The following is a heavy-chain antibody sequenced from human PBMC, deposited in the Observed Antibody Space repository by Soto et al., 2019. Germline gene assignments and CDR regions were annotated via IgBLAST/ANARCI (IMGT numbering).Heavy chain of an antibody. V-gene: IGHV1-46*01. CDR3: ARGGATIFGVIDS. D-gene: IGHD3-3*02. J-gene: IGHJ4*02. Sequence: ASVKVSCKASGYSFFSYYIHWVRQAPGQGLEWMGRFLASGGNTDYAQRFRGRVSMTRDTSSTNTVSLELTSLTSDDTAVYYCARGGATIFGVIDSWGQGTRVTVPQ. CDR2: FLASGGNT. CDR1: GYSFFSYY.